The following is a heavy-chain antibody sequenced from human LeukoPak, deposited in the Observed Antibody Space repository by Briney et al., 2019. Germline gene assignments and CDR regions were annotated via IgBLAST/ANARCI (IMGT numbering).Heavy chain of an antibody. CDR1: GGSISSSSYY. J-gene: IGHJ5*02. D-gene: IGHD5-12*01. CDR2: IYYSGST. CDR3: ARAWGSYSGYDQNWFDP. Sequence: SGTLSLTCAVSGGSISSSSYYWGWIRQPPGKGLECIGNIYYSGSTYYNPSLKSRVTISVDTSKNQFSLKLSSVTAADTAAYYCARAWGSYSGYDQNWFDPWGQGTLVTVSS. V-gene: IGHV4-39*07.